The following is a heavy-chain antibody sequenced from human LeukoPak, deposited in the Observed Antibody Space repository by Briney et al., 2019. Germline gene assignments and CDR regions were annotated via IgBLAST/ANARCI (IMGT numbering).Heavy chain of an antibody. V-gene: IGHV3-23*01. D-gene: IGHD5-18*01. Sequence: GGSLRLSCAASGFTFSSYAMSWVRQAPGKGLEWVSAISGSGGSTYYADSVKGRLTISRDNSKNTLYLQMNSLRAEDTAVYYCARDGGYSPSGMDVWGQGTTVTVSS. CDR3: ARDGGYSPSGMDV. J-gene: IGHJ6*02. CDR1: GFTFSSYA. CDR2: ISGSGGST.